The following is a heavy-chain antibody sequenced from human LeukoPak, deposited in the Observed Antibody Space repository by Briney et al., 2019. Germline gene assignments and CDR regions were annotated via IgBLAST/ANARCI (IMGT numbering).Heavy chain of an antibody. CDR3: AKEGSIAVADLDY. V-gene: IGHV3-30*02. CDR1: GFTFSSYG. J-gene: IGHJ4*02. CDR2: IRYDGSNK. Sequence: GGSLRLSCAASGFTFSSYGMHWVRQAPGKGLEWVAFIRYDGSNKYYADSVKGRFTISRDNSKNTLYLQMNSLRAEDTAVYYCAKEGSIAVADLDYWGQRTLVTVSS. D-gene: IGHD6-19*01.